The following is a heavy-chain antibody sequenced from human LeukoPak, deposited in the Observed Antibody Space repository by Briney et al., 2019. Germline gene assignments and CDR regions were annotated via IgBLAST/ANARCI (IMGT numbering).Heavy chain of an antibody. Sequence: GGSLRLSCPVSGLTVSSNYMSWVRQAPGKGLEWVSLIYSDGTTYYADSVKGRFSISRDNSKNTVYLQINRLRAEDTAMYYCARAGYYSGWGDSGDLDFWGQGTRVTVSS. CDR2: IYSDGTT. D-gene: IGHD3-10*01. J-gene: IGHJ4*02. V-gene: IGHV3-53*01. CDR3: ARAGYYSGWGDSGDLDF. CDR1: GLTVSSNY.